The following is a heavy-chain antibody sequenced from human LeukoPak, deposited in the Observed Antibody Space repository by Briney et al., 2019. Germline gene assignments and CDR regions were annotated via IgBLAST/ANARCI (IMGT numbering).Heavy chain of an antibody. CDR2: INPNTGGT. J-gene: IGHJ4*02. CDR3: ARVRDGNTVDFDY. Sequence: ASVKVSCKASGYTFTGYYIHWVRQAPGQGPEWMGYINPNTGGTKYAQKFQDRVTMTRDTSISTAYMELSRPRSDDTAVYYCARVRDGNTVDFDYWGQGTLVTVSS. D-gene: IGHD5-24*01. V-gene: IGHV1-2*02. CDR1: GYTFTGYY.